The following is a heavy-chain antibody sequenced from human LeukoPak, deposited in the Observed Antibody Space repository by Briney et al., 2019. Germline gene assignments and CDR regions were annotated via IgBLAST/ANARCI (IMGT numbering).Heavy chain of an antibody. J-gene: IGHJ4*02. CDR2: IVVGSGNT. D-gene: IGHD2-2*01. Sequence: SVKVSCKASGFTFTSSAMQWVRQPRGQRLEWIGWIVVGSGNTNYAQKFQERVTITRDMYTRTAYMELSSLRSEDTAVYYCAAAGGVPAVAADWGQGTLVTVSS. CDR3: AAAGGVPAVAAD. V-gene: IGHV1-58*02. CDR1: GFTFTSSA.